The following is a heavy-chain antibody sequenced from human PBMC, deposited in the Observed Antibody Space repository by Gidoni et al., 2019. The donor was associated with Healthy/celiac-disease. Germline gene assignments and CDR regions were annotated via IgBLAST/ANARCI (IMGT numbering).Heavy chain of an antibody. CDR1: GYSISSGYY. J-gene: IGHJ4*02. CDR2: IYHSGST. Sequence: QVQLQESGPGLVKPSETLSLTRTVSGYSISSGYYWGWIRQPPGKGLEWIGSIYHSGSTYYNPSLKSRVTISVDTSKNQFSLKLSSVTAADTAVYYCARQVGAITLDLNPDYWGQGTLVTVSS. D-gene: IGHD1-26*01. V-gene: IGHV4-38-2*02. CDR3: ARQVGAITLDLNPDY.